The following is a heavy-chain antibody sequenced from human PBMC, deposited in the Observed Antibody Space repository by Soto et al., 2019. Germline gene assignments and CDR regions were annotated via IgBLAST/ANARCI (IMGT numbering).Heavy chain of an antibody. D-gene: IGHD3-10*01. CDR3: AIGGGQIYYKGLDV. J-gene: IGHJ6*02. V-gene: IGHV3-11*01. Sequence: GGSLRLSCAASGLFFSDYYLSWIRQAPGKALECVAYISGTGDTKYYADSVTGRFAISRDNPKNSLYLQMNSLRPEDAAVYYCAIGGGQIYYKGLDVWGQGTTVTVSS. CDR2: ISGTGDTK. CDR1: GLFFSDYY.